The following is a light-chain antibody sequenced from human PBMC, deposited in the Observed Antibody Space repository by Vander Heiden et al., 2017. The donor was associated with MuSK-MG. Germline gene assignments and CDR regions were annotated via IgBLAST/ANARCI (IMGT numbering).Light chain of an antibody. Sequence: DIQMTQPPSSLSASVGDRVTITCRASQSISSYLNWYQQKPGKAPKLLIYAASSLQSGVPSRFSGSGSGTDFTLTISSLQPEDFATYYCQQSDSTPTTFGPGTRLEIK. V-gene: IGKV1-39*01. J-gene: IGKJ5*01. CDR1: QSISSY. CDR3: QQSDSTPTT. CDR2: AAS.